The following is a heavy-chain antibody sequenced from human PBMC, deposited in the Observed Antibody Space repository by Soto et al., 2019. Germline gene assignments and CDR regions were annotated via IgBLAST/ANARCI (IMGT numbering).Heavy chain of an antibody. V-gene: IGHV4-39*02. CDR3: ARDGNWRLDY. CDR1: GGSISSSSYY. CDR2: IYYSGST. D-gene: IGHD1-1*01. Sequence: SETLSLTCTVSGGSISSSSYYWGWIRQPPGKGLEWIGSIYYSGSTYYNPSLKSRVTISVDTSKDQFSLKLSSVTAADTAVYYCARDGNWRLDYWGQGALVTVSS. J-gene: IGHJ4*02.